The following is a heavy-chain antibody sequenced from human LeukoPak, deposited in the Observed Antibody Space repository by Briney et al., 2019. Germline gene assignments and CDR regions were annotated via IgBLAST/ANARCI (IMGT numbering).Heavy chain of an antibody. CDR2: INPNSGGT. V-gene: IGHV1-2*02. D-gene: IGHD3-22*01. CDR3: ARKPLDYYETLDAFDL. Sequence: GASVKVSCKASGYTFTGYYMHWVRQAPGQGLEWMGWINPNSGGTNYAQKFQGRVTMTKDRPIRTAYMELKSLRSDDTAIYYCARKPLDYYETLDAFDLWGQGTMVIVSS. J-gene: IGHJ3*01. CDR1: GYTFTGYY.